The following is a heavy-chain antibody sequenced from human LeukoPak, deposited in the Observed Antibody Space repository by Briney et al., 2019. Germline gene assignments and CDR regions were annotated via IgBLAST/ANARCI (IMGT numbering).Heavy chain of an antibody. CDR3: ASSLWFGEFGLDY. V-gene: IGHV4-4*09. J-gene: IGHJ4*02. CDR2: IYTSGST. CDR1: GGSISSYY. Sequence: PSETLSLTCTVSGGSISSYYWSWIRQPPGKGLEWIGYIYTSGSTNYNPSLKSRVTISVDTSKNQFSLKLSSVTAADTAVYYCASSLWFGEFGLDYWGQGTLVTVSS. D-gene: IGHD3-10*01.